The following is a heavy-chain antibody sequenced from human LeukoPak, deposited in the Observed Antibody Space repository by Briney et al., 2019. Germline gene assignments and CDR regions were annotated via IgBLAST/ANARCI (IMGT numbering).Heavy chain of an antibody. CDR1: GFTFSSYS. Sequence: GGSLRLSCAASGFTFSSYSMNWVRQAPGKGLEWVSYISSSSSTIHYADSVKGRFTISRDNARTSLYLQMNSLRDEDTAVYYCARGNYYDSSGYYDFDYWGQGTLVTVSS. D-gene: IGHD3-22*01. CDR3: ARGNYYDSSGYYDFDY. V-gene: IGHV3-48*02. CDR2: ISSSSSTI. J-gene: IGHJ4*02.